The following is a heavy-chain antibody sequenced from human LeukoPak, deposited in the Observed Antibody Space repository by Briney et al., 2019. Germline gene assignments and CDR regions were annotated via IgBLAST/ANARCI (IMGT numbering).Heavy chain of an antibody. CDR3: ARDRDGYNTHDY. CDR2: IYYSGST. CDR1: GGSISSYY. D-gene: IGHD5-24*01. V-gene: IGHV4-59*01. J-gene: IGHJ4*02. Sequence: PSETLSLTCTVSGGSISSYYWSWIRQPPGKGLEWIGYIYYSGSTNYNPSLKSRVTISVDTSKNQFSLKLSSVTAADTAVYYCARDRDGYNTHDYWGQGTLVTVSS.